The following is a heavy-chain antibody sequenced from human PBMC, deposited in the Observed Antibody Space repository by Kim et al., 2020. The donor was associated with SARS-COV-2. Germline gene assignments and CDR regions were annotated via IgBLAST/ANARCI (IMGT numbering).Heavy chain of an antibody. Sequence: ASVKVSCKASGYTFTSYYMHWVRQAPGQGLEWMGIINPSGGSTSYAQKFQGRVTMTRDTSTSTVYMELSSLRSEDTAVYYCARESGGEQWLVPPFDYWGQGTLVTVSS. V-gene: IGHV1-46*01. D-gene: IGHD6-19*01. CDR1: GYTFTSYY. J-gene: IGHJ4*02. CDR3: ARESGGEQWLVPPFDY. CDR2: INPSGGST.